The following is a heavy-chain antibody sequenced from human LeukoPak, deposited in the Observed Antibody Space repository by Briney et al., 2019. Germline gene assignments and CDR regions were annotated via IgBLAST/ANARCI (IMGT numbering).Heavy chain of an antibody. J-gene: IGHJ5*02. CDR1: GGSISSYY. V-gene: IGHV4-4*07. CDR3: ARDSKLGLQLAGDWFDP. D-gene: IGHD6-6*01. Sequence: PSETLSLTCTVSGGSISSYYWSWIRQPAGKGLEWIGRIYTSGSTNYNPSLKSRVTMSVDTSKNQFSLKLSSVTAADTAVYYCARDSKLGLQLAGDWFDPWGQGTLVTVSP. CDR2: IYTSGST.